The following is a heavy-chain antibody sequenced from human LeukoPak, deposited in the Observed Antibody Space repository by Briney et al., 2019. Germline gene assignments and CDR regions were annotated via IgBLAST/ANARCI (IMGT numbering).Heavy chain of an antibody. CDR2: IYYSGST. V-gene: IGHV4-31*11. CDR1: GGSFSGYY. D-gene: IGHD5-24*01. CDR3: ARARRDGYNYFDY. J-gene: IGHJ4*02. Sequence: SETLSLTCAVYGGSFSGYYWSWIRQHPGKGLEWIGYIYYSGSTYYSPSLKSRVTISVDTSKNQFSLKLSSVTAADTAVYYCARARRDGYNYFDYWGQGTLVTVSS.